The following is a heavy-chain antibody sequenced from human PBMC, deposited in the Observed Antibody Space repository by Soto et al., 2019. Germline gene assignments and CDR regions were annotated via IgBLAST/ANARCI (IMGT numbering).Heavy chain of an antibody. CDR3: ATDPGLYCSGGSCYHTAEYFQH. D-gene: IGHD2-15*01. V-gene: IGHV1-24*01. J-gene: IGHJ1*01. CDR1: GYTLTELS. Sequence: ASVKVSCKVSGYTLTELSMHWVRQAPGKGLEWMGGFDPEDGETIYAQKFQGRVTMTEDTSTDTAYMELSSLRSEDTAVYYCATDPGLYCSGGSCYHTAEYFQHWGQGTLVTGSS. CDR2: FDPEDGET.